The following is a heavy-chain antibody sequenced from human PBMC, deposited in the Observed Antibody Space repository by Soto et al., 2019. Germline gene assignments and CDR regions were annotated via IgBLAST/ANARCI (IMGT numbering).Heavy chain of an antibody. D-gene: IGHD4-4*01. CDR2: ISGSGGST. J-gene: IGHJ4*02. CDR3: AKDSNYGSWSIFDY. Sequence: EVQLLESGGGLVQPAGSLRLSCAASGFTFSSYAMSWVRQAPGKGLEWVSAISGSGGSTYYADSVKGRFTISRDNSKNTLYLQMNSLRAEVTAVYYCAKDSNYGSWSIFDYWGQGTLVTVSS. V-gene: IGHV3-23*01. CDR1: GFTFSSYA.